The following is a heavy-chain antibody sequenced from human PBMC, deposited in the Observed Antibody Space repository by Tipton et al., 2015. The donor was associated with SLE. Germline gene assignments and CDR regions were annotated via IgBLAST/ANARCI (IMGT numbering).Heavy chain of an antibody. V-gene: IGHV3-49*04. D-gene: IGHD3-16*01. CDR1: GFNLSEYS. Sequence: SLRLSCTASGFNLSEYSISWVRQAPGKGLEWLGFIRSEYYGGTTEYAAPVKGRVVISRDDSKSIAHLQVNSLKTEDTALYHCVRIPITGEEVFDMWGQGTLVTVSA. CDR3: VRIPITGEEVFDM. J-gene: IGHJ3*02. CDR2: IRSEYYGGTT.